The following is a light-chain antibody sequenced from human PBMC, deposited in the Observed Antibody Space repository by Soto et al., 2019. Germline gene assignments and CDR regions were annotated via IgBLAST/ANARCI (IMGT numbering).Light chain of an antibody. CDR2: EVS. CDR3: SSYTSSSTPCV. V-gene: IGLV2-14*01. Sequence: QSALTQPASVSGSPGQSFTISCTGTSSDVGGYNYVSWYQQHPGKAPKLMIYEVSNRPSGVSNRFSGSKSGNTASLTISGLQAEDEADYYCSSYTSSSTPCVFGTGTNVTVL. CDR1: SSDVGGYNY. J-gene: IGLJ1*01.